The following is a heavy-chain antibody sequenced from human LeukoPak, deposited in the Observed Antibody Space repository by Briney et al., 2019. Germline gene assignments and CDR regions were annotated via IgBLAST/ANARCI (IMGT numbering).Heavy chain of an antibody. CDR3: ARVSEYYYFDF. CDR1: GYTFTGYF. J-gene: IGHJ4*02. D-gene: IGHD2/OR15-2a*01. Sequence: GASVRVSCKASGYTFTGYFMHWMRQAPGQGPEWMGWINPNSGGTNYAQKFQGRVIMTRDTSISTAYVELSRLRSDDTAVYYCARVSEYYYFDFWGQGALVIVSS. CDR2: INPNSGGT. V-gene: IGHV1-2*02.